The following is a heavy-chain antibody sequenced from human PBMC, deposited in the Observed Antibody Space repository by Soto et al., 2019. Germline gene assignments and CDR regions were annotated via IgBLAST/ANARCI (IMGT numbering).Heavy chain of an antibody. Sequence: WASVKVSCKTSGYTFSNYGITWVRQAPGQPLEWLGWISLYSDGTNYAQKFQGRVSMTTDTFTTTAYMELRSLRSDDTAVYYCARVVPGAEAWFGPWGQGTLVTVSS. D-gene: IGHD2-2*01. CDR2: ISLYSDGT. J-gene: IGHJ5*02. V-gene: IGHV1-18*01. CDR1: GYTFSNYG. CDR3: ARVVPGAEAWFGP.